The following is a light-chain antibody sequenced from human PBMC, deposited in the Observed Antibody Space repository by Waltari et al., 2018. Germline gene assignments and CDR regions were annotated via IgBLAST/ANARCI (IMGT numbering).Light chain of an antibody. CDR2: AAS. J-gene: IGKJ5*01. CDR1: KSRSDY. Sequence: DIQMTQSPSPLSASVGDRVTITCGARKSRSDYLNWYQQKPGKATKLLIYAASTLQSGVPSRFSGSGSGTEFALTISSLQPEDFATYYCQQRYSFGQGTRLEIK. V-gene: IGKV1-39*01. CDR3: QQRYS.